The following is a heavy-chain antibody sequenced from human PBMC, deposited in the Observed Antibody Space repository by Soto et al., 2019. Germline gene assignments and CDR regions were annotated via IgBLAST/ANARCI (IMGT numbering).Heavy chain of an antibody. J-gene: IGHJ6*02. Sequence: QVQLQQWGAGLLKPSETLSLTCAVYGGSFSGYYWSWIRQPPGKGLEWIGEINHSGSTNYNPSLKRRFNIAVDTSKNQFSLKLSSVTAADPAVYYCARGTTTVTTSDYYYYGMDVWGQGTTVTVSS. CDR3: ARGTTTVTTSDYYYYGMDV. V-gene: IGHV4-34*01. D-gene: IGHD4-17*01. CDR2: INHSGST. CDR1: GGSFSGYY.